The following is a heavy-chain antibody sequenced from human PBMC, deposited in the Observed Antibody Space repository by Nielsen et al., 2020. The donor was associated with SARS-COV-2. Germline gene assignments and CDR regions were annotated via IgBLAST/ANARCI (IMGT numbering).Heavy chain of an antibody. CDR3: AKIASVSAFDI. D-gene: IGHD3-22*01. V-gene: IGHV3-21*04. CDR2: ISSRSSYI. CDR1: GFTFSSYS. J-gene: IGHJ3*02. Sequence: GASLQISCAASGFTFSSYSMNWVRQAPGKGLEWVSYISSRSSYIYYADSVKRRFTISRDNAKKSLYLQMNSLRAEDTALYYCAKIASVSAFDIWGQGTMVTVSS.